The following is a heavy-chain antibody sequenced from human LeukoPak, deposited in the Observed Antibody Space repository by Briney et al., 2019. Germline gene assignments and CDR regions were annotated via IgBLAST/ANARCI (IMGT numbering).Heavy chain of an antibody. CDR3: AREAADYYGSGSYFDY. D-gene: IGHD3-10*01. CDR1: GFTVSSNY. CDR2: IYSGGST. V-gene: IGHV3-53*01. J-gene: IGHJ4*02. Sequence: AVSLRLSCAASGFTVSSNYMSWVRQAPGKGLEGGSVIYSGGSTYYADSVKGRFTISRDNSKNTLYLQMNSLRAEDTAVYYCAREAADYYGSGSYFDYWGQGTLVTVSS.